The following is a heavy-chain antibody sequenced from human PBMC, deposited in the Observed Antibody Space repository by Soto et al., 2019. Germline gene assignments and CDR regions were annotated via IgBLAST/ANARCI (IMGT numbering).Heavy chain of an antibody. CDR3: ARVGHDSYGQAPFRPYFLDY. Sequence: ASVKVSCKASGYTFTRYYMYWMRQAPGQGLEWMAIINPSGGSTKYAQNFQGRVTVTRDTSTSTVYMELSSLRSEDTAVYYCARVGHDSYGQAPFRPYFLDYWGQGALVTVSS. CDR2: INPSGGST. D-gene: IGHD5-18*01. CDR1: GYTFTRYY. V-gene: IGHV1-46*01. J-gene: IGHJ4*02.